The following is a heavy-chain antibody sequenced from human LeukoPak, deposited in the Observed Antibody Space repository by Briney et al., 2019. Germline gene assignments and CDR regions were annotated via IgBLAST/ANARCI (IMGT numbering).Heavy chain of an antibody. V-gene: IGHV4-39*01. D-gene: IGHD6-13*01. CDR3: ARRPRAAAGTGLFGY. CDR2: IYYSGST. Sequence: SETLSLTCTVSGGSISSSSYYWGWIRHPPGKGLEWIGSIYYSGSTYYNPSLKSRVTISVDTSKNQFSLKLSSVTAADTAVYYCARRPRAAAGTGLFGYWGQGTLVTVSS. CDR1: GGSISSSSYY. J-gene: IGHJ4*02.